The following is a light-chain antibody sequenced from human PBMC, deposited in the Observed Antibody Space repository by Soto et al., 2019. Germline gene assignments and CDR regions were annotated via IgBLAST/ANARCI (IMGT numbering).Light chain of an antibody. Sequence: SHSLATVSVTTRETVTFSCRASRSVSNRLAWYQHKPGQAPRLLISGASNGATGIPPKFSGSGSGTEFTLTVDSLQSDDIAVYYCQQYYNWPVTFGGVSNV. V-gene: IGKV3-15*01. CDR1: RSVSNR. CDR3: QQYYNWPVT. J-gene: IGKJ4*01. CDR2: GAS.